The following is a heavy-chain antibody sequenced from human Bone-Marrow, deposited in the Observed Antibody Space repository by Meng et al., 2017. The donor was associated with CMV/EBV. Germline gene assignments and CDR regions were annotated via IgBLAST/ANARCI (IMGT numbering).Heavy chain of an antibody. Sequence: CAASGFTFSSYWMHWVRQAPGKGLVWVSRINSDGSSTSYADSVKGRFTISRDNAKNTLYLQMNSLRAEDTAVYYCARSRDGYNFPFDYWGQGTLVTVSS. D-gene: IGHD5-24*01. V-gene: IGHV3-74*01. J-gene: IGHJ4*02. CDR3: ARSRDGYNFPFDY. CDR1: GFTFSSYW. CDR2: INSDGSST.